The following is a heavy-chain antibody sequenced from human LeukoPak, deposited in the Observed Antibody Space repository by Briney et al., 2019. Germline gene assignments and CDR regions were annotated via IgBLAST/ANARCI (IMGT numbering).Heavy chain of an antibody. J-gene: IGHJ4*02. D-gene: IGHD6-13*01. CDR1: GFTFSSYW. CDR2: INSDGSIT. Sequence: TGGSLRLSCVASGFTFSSYWMHWVRQAPGKGLVWVSRINSDGSITDYADSVKGRFTISRDNAKNSLYLQMNSLRAEDTAVYYCARAWYSSSWHLDYWGQGTLVTVSS. CDR3: ARAWYSSSWHLDY. V-gene: IGHV3-74*01.